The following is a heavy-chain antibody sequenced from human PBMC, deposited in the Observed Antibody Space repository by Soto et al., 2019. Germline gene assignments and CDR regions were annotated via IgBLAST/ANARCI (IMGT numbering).Heavy chain of an antibody. CDR1: GGSFSCYY. Sequence: SGTLSLTCAVYGGSFSCYYWSWIRQPPGKGLEWIGEINHSGSTNYNPSLKSRVTISVDTSKNQFSLKLSSVTAADTAVYYCARLADYYYYGMDVWGQGTTVTVSS. CDR2: INHSGST. V-gene: IGHV4-34*01. CDR3: ARLADYYYYGMDV. J-gene: IGHJ6*02. D-gene: IGHD6-25*01.